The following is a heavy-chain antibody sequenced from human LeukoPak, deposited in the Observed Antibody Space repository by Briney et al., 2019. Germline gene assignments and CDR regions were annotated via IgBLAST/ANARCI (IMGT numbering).Heavy chain of an antibody. D-gene: IGHD3-22*01. V-gene: IGHV1-69*05. CDR3: ARDQGGYDAFDI. CDR1: GYTFTSYG. CDR2: IIPIFGTA. J-gene: IGHJ3*02. Sequence: SVKVSCKASGYTFTSYGISWVRQAPGQGLEWMGRIIPIFGTANYAQKFQGRVTITTDESTSTAYMELSSLRSEDTAVYYCARDQGGYDAFDIWGQGTMVTVSS.